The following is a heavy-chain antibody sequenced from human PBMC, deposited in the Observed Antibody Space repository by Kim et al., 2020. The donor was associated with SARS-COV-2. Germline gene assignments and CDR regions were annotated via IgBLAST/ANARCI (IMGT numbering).Heavy chain of an antibody. V-gene: IGHV4-31*03. Sequence: SETLSLTCTVSGGSIISGGYYWSWIRQHPGKGLEWIGYIYYSGSTYYNPSLKRRVTISVDTAKNQFSLKLSSVTAAVTAVYYCGAVQLWLRRGIDYWCQG. CDR3: GAVQLWLRRGIDY. D-gene: IGHD5-18*01. J-gene: IGHJ4*02. CDR2: IYYSGST. CDR1: GGSIISGGYY.